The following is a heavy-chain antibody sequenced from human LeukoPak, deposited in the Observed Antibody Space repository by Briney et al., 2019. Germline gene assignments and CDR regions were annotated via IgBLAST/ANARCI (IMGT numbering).Heavy chain of an antibody. CDR1: GFTFSSYE. D-gene: IGHD5-18*01. V-gene: IGHV3-48*03. CDR2: ISSSGSTI. CDR3: VRVHYNTAKVDIDY. Sequence: PGGSLRLSCAASGFTFSSYEMHWVRQAPGKGLEWISYISSSGSTIYYADSVKGRFTISRDNGKNSLYLQMNSLRAEDTAVYYCVRVHYNTAKVDIDYWGQGTLVTASS. J-gene: IGHJ4*02.